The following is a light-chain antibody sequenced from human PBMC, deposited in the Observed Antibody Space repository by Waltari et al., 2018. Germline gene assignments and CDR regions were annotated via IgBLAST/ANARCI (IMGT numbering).Light chain of an antibody. CDR2: GAS. CDR1: QSISNN. Sequence: EIVMTQSQAALSVYPGERATLSCRASQSISNNLAWYQHKPGQPPRLLISGASTRATGVPARFSGSGSGTEFTLTISSLQSEDSAIYFCQQYNTWPPSTFGQGTKLEIK. CDR3: QQYNTWPPST. V-gene: IGKV3-15*01. J-gene: IGKJ2*02.